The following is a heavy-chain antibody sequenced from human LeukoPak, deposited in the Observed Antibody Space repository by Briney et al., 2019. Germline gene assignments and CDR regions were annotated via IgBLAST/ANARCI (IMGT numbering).Heavy chain of an antibody. CDR1: GYTFTSYY. D-gene: IGHD4-23*01. CDR2: INPSGGST. V-gene: IGHV1-46*01. Sequence: GASVKVSCKASGYTFTSYYMHWVRQAPGQGLEWMGIINPSGGSTSYAQKFQGRVTMTRDMSTSTVYMELSSVTAADTAVYYCARDRLRWPKIDYWGQGTLVTVSS. CDR3: ARDRLRWPKIDY. J-gene: IGHJ4*02.